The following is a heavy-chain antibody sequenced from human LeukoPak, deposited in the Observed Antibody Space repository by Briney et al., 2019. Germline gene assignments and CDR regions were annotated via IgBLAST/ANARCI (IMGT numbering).Heavy chain of an antibody. CDR3: AKDLIGFDP. D-gene: IGHD3-16*01. CDR2: IRYDGSNK. J-gene: IGHJ5*02. CDR1: GFTFSSYG. V-gene: IGHV3-30*02. Sequence: GGSLRLSCAASGFTFSSYGMRWVRQAPGKGLEWVAFIRYDGSNKYYADSVEGRFTISRDNSKNTLYLQMNSLGAEDTAVYYCAKDLIGFDPWGQGTLVTVSS.